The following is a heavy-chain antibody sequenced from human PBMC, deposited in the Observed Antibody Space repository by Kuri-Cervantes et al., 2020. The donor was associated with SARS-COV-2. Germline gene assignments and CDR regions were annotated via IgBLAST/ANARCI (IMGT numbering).Heavy chain of an antibody. CDR2: ISYDGSNK. CDR3: ARDSIVVVVAATYSYYYGMDV. J-gene: IGHJ6*02. D-gene: IGHD2-15*01. Sequence: GESLKISCAASGFTFSSCAMHWVRQAPGKGLEWVAVISYDGSNKYYADSVKGRFTISRDNSKNTLYLQMNSLRAEDTAVYYCARDSIVVVVAATYSYYYGMDVWGQGTTVTVSS. CDR1: GFTFSSCA. V-gene: IGHV3-30-3*01.